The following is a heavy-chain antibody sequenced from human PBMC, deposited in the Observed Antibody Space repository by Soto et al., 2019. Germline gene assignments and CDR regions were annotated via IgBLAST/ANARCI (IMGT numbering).Heavy chain of an antibody. Sequence: EVQLVESGGGLVKPGGSLRLSCAASGFTFSNAWMSWVRQTPGKGLEWVGRIKSKSGGGTTDYAAPVKGRFTILRDDSKDTLYLQISSLKTEDTAVYYCSTDDPINRYWGQGTLVTVSS. CDR2: IKSKSGGGTT. CDR3: STDDPINRY. V-gene: IGHV3-15*01. J-gene: IGHJ4*02. CDR1: GFTFSNAW.